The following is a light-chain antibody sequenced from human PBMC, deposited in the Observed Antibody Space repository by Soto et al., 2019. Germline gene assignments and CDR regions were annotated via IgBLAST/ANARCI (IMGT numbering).Light chain of an antibody. Sequence: EIVVTQSPGTLSVSPGERATLSCRASQGIGTNLAWYQQRPGQAPRLLIYAASSRATDIPARFTGRGSGTESTLTISSLQSEDFAVYFCQQYNNWPLYTFGQGTKLEI. J-gene: IGKJ2*01. V-gene: IGKV3-15*01. CDR1: QGIGTN. CDR2: AAS. CDR3: QQYNNWPLYT.